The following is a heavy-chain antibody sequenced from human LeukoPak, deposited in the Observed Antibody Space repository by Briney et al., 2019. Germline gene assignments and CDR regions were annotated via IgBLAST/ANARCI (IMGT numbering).Heavy chain of an antibody. D-gene: IGHD3-22*01. CDR1: GGAISSHY. J-gene: IGHJ4*02. Sequence: SETLSLTCTVSGGAISSHYWSWIRQPPGKGLEWIGYTYFSGNINYNPPLKSRVTISVDTSKTHFSLKLSSVTAADTAVYYCARYDSSGYSIEYWGQGTQVTVAS. CDR2: TYFSGNI. CDR3: ARYDSSGYSIEY. V-gene: IGHV4-59*11.